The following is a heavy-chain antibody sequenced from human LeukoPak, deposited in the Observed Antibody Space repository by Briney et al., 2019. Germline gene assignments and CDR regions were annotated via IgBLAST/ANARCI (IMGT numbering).Heavy chain of an antibody. CDR1: GFTFSSYG. D-gene: IGHD1-26*01. CDR2: ISGSGGST. J-gene: IGHJ4*02. Sequence: GGSLRLSCAASGFTFSSYGMSWVRQAPGKGLEWVSAISGSGGSTYYADSVKGRFTISRDNSKNTLYLQMNSLRAEDTAVYYCARDLGSGSYDYWGQGTLVTVSS. CDR3: ARDLGSGSYDY. V-gene: IGHV3-23*01.